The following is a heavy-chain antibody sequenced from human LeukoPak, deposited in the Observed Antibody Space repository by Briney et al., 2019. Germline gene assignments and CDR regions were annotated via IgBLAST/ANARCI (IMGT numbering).Heavy chain of an antibody. V-gene: IGHV1-69*06. Sequence: ASVKVSCKASGGTFSTFGISWVRQAPGQGLEWMGGIIPMSGTVNNAQKFQGRVTITADKSTGTAYMELSSLRSDDTAVYYCARDPAAAGPITHNWFDPWGKGTTVTISS. CDR3: ARDPAAAGPITHNWFDP. D-gene: IGHD6-13*01. CDR1: GGTFSTFG. J-gene: IGHJ5*01. CDR2: IIPMSGTV.